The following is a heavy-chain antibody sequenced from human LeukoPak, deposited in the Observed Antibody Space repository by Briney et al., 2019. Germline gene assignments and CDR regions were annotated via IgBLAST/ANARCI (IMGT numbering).Heavy chain of an antibody. CDR2: INHSGST. CDR1: GGSFSGYY. D-gene: IGHD3-10*01. Sequence: PSETLSLTCAVYGGSFSGYYWSWIRQPPGKGLEWIGEINHSGSTNYNPSLKSRVTISVDTSKNQFSLKLSSVTAADTAVYYCARLGYYGSGSYYKRAQQKYYFDYWGQGTLVTVSS. CDR3: ARLGYYGSGSYYKRAQQKYYFDY. J-gene: IGHJ4*02. V-gene: IGHV4-34*01.